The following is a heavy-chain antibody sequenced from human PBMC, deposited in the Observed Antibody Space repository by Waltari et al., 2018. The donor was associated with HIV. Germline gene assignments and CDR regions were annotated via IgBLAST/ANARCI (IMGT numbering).Heavy chain of an antibody. CDR1: GSPITSDYN. V-gene: IGHV4-38-2*01. CDR3: ASGPPPLWFDT. J-gene: IGHJ5*02. Sequence: VQLQESGPSLVKPSDTLSLKCRVSGSPITSDYNWGWLRQAPGKGPEWIASLFHSGKTFYRPSLKGRVALSLDTSKNQFFLNLTSVTAADTAVYFCASGPPPLWFDTWGQGMLVTVSS. CDR2: LFHSGKT.